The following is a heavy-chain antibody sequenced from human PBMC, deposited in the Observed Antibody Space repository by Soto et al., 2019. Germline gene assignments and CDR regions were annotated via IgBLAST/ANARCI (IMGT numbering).Heavy chain of an antibody. J-gene: IGHJ4*02. CDR2: INHSGST. D-gene: IGHD3-3*01. CDR1: GGSFSGYY. CDR3: ARAHTYYDFWSGYSGRRGHYFAY. Sequence: QVQLQQWGAGLLKPSETLSLTCAVYGGSFSGYYWSWIRQPPGKGLEWIGEINHSGSTNYNPSLKSRVLIVVDASKTQFSLKLSSVTAADAAVYYCARAHTYYDFWSGYSGRRGHYFAYWGQGTLVTVSS. V-gene: IGHV4-34*01.